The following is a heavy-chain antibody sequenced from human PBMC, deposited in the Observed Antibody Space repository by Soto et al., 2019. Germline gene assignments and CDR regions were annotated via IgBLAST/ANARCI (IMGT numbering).Heavy chain of an antibody. V-gene: IGHV3-9*01. CDR1: GFTFDDFA. Sequence: EVQLVESGGGLVQPGRSLRLSCAASGFTFDDFAMHWVRQAPGKGLEWVSGISWNSGSIGYADSVKGRFTISRDNAKNSLYLQMNTLRPEDTAFYYCAKGNSSSIWQNDAFDIWGQGTMVTVSS. CDR2: ISWNSGSI. J-gene: IGHJ3*02. CDR3: AKGNSSSIWQNDAFDI. D-gene: IGHD6-13*01.